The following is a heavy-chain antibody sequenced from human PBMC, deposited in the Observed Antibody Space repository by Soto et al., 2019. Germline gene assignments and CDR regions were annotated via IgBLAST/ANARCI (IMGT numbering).Heavy chain of an antibody. CDR2: INPNSGGT. CDR3: ARAGLGPDFWSGNYIDY. CDR1: GYTFTGYY. D-gene: IGHD3-3*01. V-gene: IGHV1-2*04. Sequence: ASVKVSCKASGYTFTGYYMHWVRQAPGQGLEWMGWINPNSGGTNYAQKFQGWVTMTRDTSISTAYMELSRLRSDDTAVYYCARAGLGPDFWSGNYIDYWGQGTLVTVSS. J-gene: IGHJ4*02.